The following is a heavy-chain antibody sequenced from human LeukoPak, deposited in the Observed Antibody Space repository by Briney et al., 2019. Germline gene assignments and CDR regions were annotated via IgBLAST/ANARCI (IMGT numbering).Heavy chain of an antibody. V-gene: IGHV1-18*01. D-gene: IGHD3-22*01. CDR2: ISDYNGNT. CDR1: GYTFTNYA. Sequence: ASVKVSCKASGYTFTNYAITWVRQAPGQGLEWMGWISDYNGNTNYAQKFQGRVTMTTDTSTSTAYMELRSLRSDGTAVYYCARGDYYDSSGYFPGMNYWGQGTLVTVSS. CDR3: ARGDYYDSSGYFPGMNY. J-gene: IGHJ4*02.